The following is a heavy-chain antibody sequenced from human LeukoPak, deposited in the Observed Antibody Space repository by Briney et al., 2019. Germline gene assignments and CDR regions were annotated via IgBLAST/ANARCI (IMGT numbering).Heavy chain of an antibody. V-gene: IGHV1-2*02. CDR3: ARDLGVTVRPFRLFY. CDR2: INPNSGVT. D-gene: IGHD6-6*01. CDR1: GCTFTDYY. Sequence: ASVRVSCKASGCTFTDYYMHWVRQAPGQGPEWMGWINPNSGVTNYAQKFQGRVIMTSDTSISTAYMEFSRLRSDDTAMYYCARDLGVTVRPFRLFYWGQGTLVTVSS. J-gene: IGHJ4*02.